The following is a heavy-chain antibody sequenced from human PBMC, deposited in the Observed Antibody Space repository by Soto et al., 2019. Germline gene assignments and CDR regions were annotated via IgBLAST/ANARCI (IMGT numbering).Heavy chain of an antibody. D-gene: IGHD2-2*02. CDR3: AMEYCISTSCYRDY. CDR2: IIPILGIA. CDR1: GGTFSSYT. J-gene: IGHJ4*02. V-gene: IGHV1-69*02. Sequence: QVQLVQSGAEVKKPGSSVKVSCKASGGTFSSYTISWVRQAPGQGLEWMGRIIPILGIANYAQKFQRRVTITADKSTSTAYMELSSLRSEYTAVYYCAMEYCISTSCYRDYWGQGTLVTVSS.